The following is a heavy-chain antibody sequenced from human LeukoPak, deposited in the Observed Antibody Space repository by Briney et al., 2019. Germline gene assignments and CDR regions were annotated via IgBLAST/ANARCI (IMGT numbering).Heavy chain of an antibody. J-gene: IGHJ5*02. D-gene: IGHD4-17*01. CDR2: ISYDGSNK. CDR1: GFTFSSYA. V-gene: IGHV3-30-3*01. Sequence: GGSLRLSCAASGFTFSSYAMHWVRQAPGKGLEWVAVISYDGSNKYYADSVKGRFTISRDNSKNTLYLQMNSLRAEDTAVYNCARDPNWRYDYEEVLFDPWGQGTLVTVSS. CDR3: ARDPNWRYDYEEVLFDP.